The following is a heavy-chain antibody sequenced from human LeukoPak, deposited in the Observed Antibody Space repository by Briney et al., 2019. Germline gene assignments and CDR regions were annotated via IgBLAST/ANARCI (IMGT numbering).Heavy chain of an antibody. CDR3: ARAQGTTNGLLDN. V-gene: IGHV3-23*01. CDR2: ISGSGGST. Sequence: GGSLRLSCAASGFTFSSYAMSWVRQAPGKGLEWVSGISGSGGSTYYADSVKGRFTISRDNSKNTVFLQMNSLRVEDTAVYYCARAQGTTNGLLDNWGQGVLVTVSS. D-gene: IGHD5-24*01. CDR1: GFTFSSYA. J-gene: IGHJ4*02.